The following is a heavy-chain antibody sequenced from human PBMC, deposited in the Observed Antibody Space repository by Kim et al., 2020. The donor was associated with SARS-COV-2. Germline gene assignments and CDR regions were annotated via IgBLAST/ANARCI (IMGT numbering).Heavy chain of an antibody. Sequence: GGSLRLSCAASGFTFSSYGMHWVRQAPGKGLEWVAVIWYDGSNKYYADSVKGRFTISRDNSKNTLYLQMNSLRAEDTAVYYCARDNLARSEIVLLWFAEPRDMDGWGQGTTVTVSS. CDR3: ARDNLARSEIVLLWFAEPRDMDG. CDR1: GFTFSSYG. D-gene: IGHD3-10*01. CDR2: IWYDGSNK. J-gene: IGHJ6*02. V-gene: IGHV3-33*01.